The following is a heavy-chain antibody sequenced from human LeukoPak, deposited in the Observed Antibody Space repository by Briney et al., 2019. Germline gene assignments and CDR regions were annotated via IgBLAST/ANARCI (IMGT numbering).Heavy chain of an antibody. J-gene: IGHJ4*02. CDR3: ARGYGGSYYFDY. Sequence: GGSLRLSCAASGFTFSSYSMSWVRQAPGKGLEWVSSISSSSSYIYYADSVKGRFTISRDNAKNSLYLQMNSLRAEDTAVYYCARGYGGSYYFDYWGQGTLVTVSS. V-gene: IGHV3-21*01. CDR1: GFTFSSYS. D-gene: IGHD4-23*01. CDR2: ISSSSSYI.